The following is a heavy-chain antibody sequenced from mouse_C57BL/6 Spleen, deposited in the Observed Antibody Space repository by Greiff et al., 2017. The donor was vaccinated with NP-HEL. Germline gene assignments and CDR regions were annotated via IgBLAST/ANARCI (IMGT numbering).Heavy chain of an antibody. CDR3: ERDYGYWYFDV. CDR1: GYAFSSSW. V-gene: IGHV1-82*01. Sequence: QVQLQQSGPELVKPGASVKISCKASGYAFSSSWMNWVKQRPGKGLEWIGRIYPGDGDTNYNGKFKGKATLTADKSSSTAYMQLSSLTSEDSAVYFCERDYGYWYFDVWGTGTTVTVSS. D-gene: IGHD1-1*02. CDR2: IYPGDGDT. J-gene: IGHJ1*03.